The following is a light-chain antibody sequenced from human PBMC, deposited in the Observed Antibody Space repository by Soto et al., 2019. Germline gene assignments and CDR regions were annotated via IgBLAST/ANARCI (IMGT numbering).Light chain of an antibody. CDR1: SSNIGAGYD. Sequence: QSVLTQPPSVSGAPGQRVTISCTGSSSNIGAGYDVHWYQQLPGTAPKLLIYGDTNRPSGVPDRFSGSKSATSASLAITGLQAEDEADYYCQSYDSSPSGYVFGTGTNVTVL. CDR3: QSYDSSPSGYV. J-gene: IGLJ1*01. CDR2: GDT. V-gene: IGLV1-40*01.